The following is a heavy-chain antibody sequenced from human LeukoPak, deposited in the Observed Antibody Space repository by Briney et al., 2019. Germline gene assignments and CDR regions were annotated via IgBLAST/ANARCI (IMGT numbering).Heavy chain of an antibody. V-gene: IGHV1-8*03. J-gene: IGHJ6*03. CDR3: ARGSKGYCSSTSCYWSYYYYYMDV. CDR1: GYTFTSYG. D-gene: IGHD2-2*01. CDR2: ISGYNGNT. Sequence: ASVKVSCKASGYTFTSYGVTWVRQTPGQGLEWMGWISGYNGNTNYAQKFQGRVTITRNTSISTAYMELSSLRSEDTAVYYCARGSKGYCSSTSCYWSYYYYYMDVWGKGTTVTVSS.